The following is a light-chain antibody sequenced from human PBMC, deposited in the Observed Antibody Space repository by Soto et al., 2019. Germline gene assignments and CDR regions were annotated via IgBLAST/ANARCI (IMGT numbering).Light chain of an antibody. Sequence: QLVLTQPPSASGTPGQRVTISCSGSSSNIGSNTVNWYQQLPGTAPKLLIYSNNQRPSGVPDRFSGSKSGTSASLAISGLQSEDEADYYCAAWDDSLNGHVVFGGGTKLTAL. CDR2: SNN. J-gene: IGLJ2*01. CDR3: AAWDDSLNGHVV. CDR1: SSNIGSNT. V-gene: IGLV1-44*01.